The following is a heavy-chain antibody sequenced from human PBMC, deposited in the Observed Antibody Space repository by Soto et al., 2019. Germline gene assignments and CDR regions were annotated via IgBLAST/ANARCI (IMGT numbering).Heavy chain of an antibody. J-gene: IGHJ3*01. CDR2: IGPTEAHAP. D-gene: IGHD2-2*02. CDR3: AKDAIPYNGRDDAFDL. V-gene: IGHV3-23*01. Sequence: GGSLRISCVVSVYPFGDYAMGWVGQAPGQGLEWVSGIGPTEAHAPAYAASVKGRFTISRDNSRNILYLQMTNLRAEDAGVYYCAKDAIPYNGRDDAFDLWGQGTMVTVSS. CDR1: VYPFGDYA.